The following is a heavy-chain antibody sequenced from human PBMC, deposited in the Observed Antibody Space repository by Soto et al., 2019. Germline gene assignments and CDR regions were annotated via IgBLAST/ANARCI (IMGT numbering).Heavy chain of an antibody. CDR2: VSGSGDST. D-gene: IGHD2-2*01. CDR3: AKGSSASSYSAFDI. V-gene: IGHV3-23*01. CDR1: GFTFSNYA. J-gene: IGHJ3*02. Sequence: PGGSLRLSCAASGFTFSNYAMGWVRQAPGKGLEWVSTVSGSGDSTYYADSVKGRFTISRDKSKSTLYLQMSSLRAEDKAVYYCAKGSSASSYSAFDIWGQGTMVTVSS.